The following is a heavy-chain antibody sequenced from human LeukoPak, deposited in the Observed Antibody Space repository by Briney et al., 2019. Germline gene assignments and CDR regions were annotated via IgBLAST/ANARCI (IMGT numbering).Heavy chain of an antibody. Sequence: PSETLSLTCTVSGGFISSNDYYWSWIRQHPGKGLEWIGYIYHSGSSYYNPSLKSRVTISVDTSENQFSLKLSSVTSADTAVYYCARDRSGGLGYSNYYGMDVWGQGTTVSVSS. D-gene: IGHD3-3*01. V-gene: IGHV4-31*03. J-gene: IGHJ6*02. CDR1: GGFISSNDYY. CDR3: ARDRSGGLGYSNYYGMDV. CDR2: IYHSGSS.